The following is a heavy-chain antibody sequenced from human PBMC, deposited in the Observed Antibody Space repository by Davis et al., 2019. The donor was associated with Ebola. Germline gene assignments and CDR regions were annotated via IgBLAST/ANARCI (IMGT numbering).Heavy chain of an antibody. D-gene: IGHD4-17*01. Sequence: ASVTVSCKASVGTFSSYAISRVRHAPGQGLEWMGIINPSGGSTSYAQKFQGRVTMTRDTSTSTVYMELSSLRSEDTAVYYCARGPRHYGDYYYYGMDVWGQGTTVTVSS. V-gene: IGHV1-46*01. J-gene: IGHJ6*02. CDR2: INPSGGST. CDR3: ARGPRHYGDYYYYGMDV. CDR1: VGTFSSYA.